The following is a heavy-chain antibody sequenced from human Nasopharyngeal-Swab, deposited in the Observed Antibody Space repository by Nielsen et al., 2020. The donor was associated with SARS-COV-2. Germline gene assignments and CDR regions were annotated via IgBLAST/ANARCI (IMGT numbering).Heavy chain of an antibody. CDR2: ISYDGSNK. CDR1: GFTFSSYG. D-gene: IGHD3-3*01. Sequence: GGSLRLSCAASGFTFSSYGMHWVRQAPGKGLEWVAVISYDGSNKYYADSVKGRFTISRDNSKNTRYLQMNSLRAEDTAVYYCANLIFGDAFDIWGQGTMVTVSS. V-gene: IGHV3-30*18. CDR3: ANLIFGDAFDI. J-gene: IGHJ3*02.